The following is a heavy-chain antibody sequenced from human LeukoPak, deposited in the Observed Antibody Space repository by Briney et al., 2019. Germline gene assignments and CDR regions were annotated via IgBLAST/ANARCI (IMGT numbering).Heavy chain of an antibody. V-gene: IGHV4-34*01. CDR2: INHSGST. D-gene: IGHD6-19*01. Sequence: SETLSLTCAVYGGSFGGYYWSWIRQPPGKGLEWIGEINHSGSTNYNPSLKSRVTISVDTSKNQFSLKLSSVTAADTAVYYCASLGGPIAVAGTGYWGQGTLVTVSS. CDR1: GGSFGGYY. CDR3: ASLGGPIAVAGTGY. J-gene: IGHJ4*02.